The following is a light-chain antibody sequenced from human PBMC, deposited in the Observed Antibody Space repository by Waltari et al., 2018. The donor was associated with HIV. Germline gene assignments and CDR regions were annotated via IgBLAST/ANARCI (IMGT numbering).Light chain of an antibody. CDR1: SSDIGRYY. Sequence: QSVLTQPPSASGTPGQRVTISCSGSSSDIGRYYVYWFQQHPGTAPKLLIYRNNQRRSGVPDRFSGSKSGTSASLAISGLRSEDEADYYCATWDDNLSGVVFGGGTKLTVL. V-gene: IGLV1-47*01. CDR2: RNN. CDR3: ATWDDNLSGVV. J-gene: IGLJ2*01.